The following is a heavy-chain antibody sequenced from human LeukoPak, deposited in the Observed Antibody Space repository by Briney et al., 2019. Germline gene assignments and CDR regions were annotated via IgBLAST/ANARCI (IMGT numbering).Heavy chain of an antibody. D-gene: IGHD3-16*01. Sequence: SETLSLTCTVSGGSISSGSYYWGWIRQPPGKGLEWIGSIYYSGSTYYNPSLKSRVTISVDTSKNQFSLKLSSVTAADTAVYYCARPLYYVVAFDIWGQGTMVTVSS. J-gene: IGHJ3*02. V-gene: IGHV4-39*01. CDR1: GGSISSGSYY. CDR3: ARPLYYVVAFDI. CDR2: IYYSGST.